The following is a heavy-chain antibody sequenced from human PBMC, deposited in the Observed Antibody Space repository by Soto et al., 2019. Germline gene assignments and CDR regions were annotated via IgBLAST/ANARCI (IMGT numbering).Heavy chain of an antibody. CDR3: AREVRGTGYYYYYMDV. CDR2: IYSGGST. CDR1: GFTVSSNY. J-gene: IGHJ6*03. Sequence: EVQLVESGGGLVQPGGSLRLSCAASGFTVSSNYMSWVRQAPGKGLEWVSVIYSGGSTYYADSVKGRFTISRHNSKNTLYLQMHSLRAEDTAVYYCAREVRGTGYYYYYMDVWGKGTTVTVSS. V-gene: IGHV3-53*04. D-gene: IGHD3-10*01.